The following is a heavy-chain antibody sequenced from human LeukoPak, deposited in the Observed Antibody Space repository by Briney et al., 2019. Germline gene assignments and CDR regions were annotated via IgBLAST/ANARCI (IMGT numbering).Heavy chain of an antibody. CDR2: IYHSGST. Sequence: PSETLSLTCTVSGYSITIGYYWGWIRQPPGKGLEWIGTIYHSGSTYYNPSLKSRVTISVDTSKNQFSLQLSSVTAADTAVYYCARVSGMDWFDPWGQGTLVTVSS. CDR1: GYSITIGYY. J-gene: IGHJ5*02. CDR3: ARVSGMDWFDP. D-gene: IGHD2-15*01. V-gene: IGHV4-38-2*02.